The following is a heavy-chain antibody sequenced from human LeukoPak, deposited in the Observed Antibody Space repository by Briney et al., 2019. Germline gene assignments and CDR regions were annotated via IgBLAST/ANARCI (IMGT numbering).Heavy chain of an antibody. D-gene: IGHD3-9*01. V-gene: IGHV1-69*05. CDR3: ARGPLYYDLSTGYPPSEMYYFDY. J-gene: IGHJ4*02. Sequence: ASVKVSCKASGGTFSSYAVSWVRQAPGQGLEWIGGIIPIFATPDYAQKFRGRVSITTDESTSTAYMELSSLRSEDTALYYCARGPLYYDLSTGYPPSEMYYFDYWGQGTLVTGSS. CDR1: GGTFSSYA. CDR2: IIPIFATP.